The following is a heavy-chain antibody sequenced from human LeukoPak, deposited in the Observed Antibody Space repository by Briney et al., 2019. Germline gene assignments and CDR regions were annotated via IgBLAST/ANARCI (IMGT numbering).Heavy chain of an antibody. Sequence: SETLSLTCTVSDFSISRGYYWGWIRQPPGKGLECIGTIYHSGTTYYSPSLKSRVTITVDTSKNQFSLKLSSVTAADTAVYYCASLRERSYYARGFDYWGQGTLVTVSS. CDR1: DFSISRGYY. V-gene: IGHV4-38-2*02. J-gene: IGHJ4*02. CDR3: ASLRERSYYARGFDY. D-gene: IGHD1-26*01. CDR2: IYHSGTT.